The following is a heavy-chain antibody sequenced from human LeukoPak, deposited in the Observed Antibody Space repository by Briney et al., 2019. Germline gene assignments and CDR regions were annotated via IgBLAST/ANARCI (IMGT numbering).Heavy chain of an antibody. Sequence: GESLKISCKGSGYSFTSYWISWVRQMPGKGLEWMGRIDPSDSYTNYSPSFQGHVTISADKSISTAYLQWSSLKASDTAMYYCASQRGYSYGWDYYYYGMDVWGQGTTVTVSS. D-gene: IGHD5-18*01. V-gene: IGHV5-10-1*01. J-gene: IGHJ6*02. CDR1: GYSFTSYW. CDR3: ASQRGYSYGWDYYYYGMDV. CDR2: IDPSDSYT.